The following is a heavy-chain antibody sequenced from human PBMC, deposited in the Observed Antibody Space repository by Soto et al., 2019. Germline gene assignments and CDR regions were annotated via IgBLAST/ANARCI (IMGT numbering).Heavy chain of an antibody. CDR2: IYYSGST. CDR3: ARLRGYYYGMDV. CDR1: GGSVSSGSYY. J-gene: IGHJ6*02. V-gene: IGHV4-61*01. D-gene: IGHD3-10*01. Sequence: SETLSLTCTVSGGSVSSGSYYWSWIRQPPGKGLEWIGYIYYSGSTNYNPSLKSRVTISVDTSKNQFSLKLSSVTAADTAVYYCARLRGYYYGMDVWGQGTTVTV.